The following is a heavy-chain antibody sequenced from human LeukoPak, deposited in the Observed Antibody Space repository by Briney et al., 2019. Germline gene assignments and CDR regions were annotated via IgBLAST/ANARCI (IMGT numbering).Heavy chain of an antibody. D-gene: IGHD3-10*01. J-gene: IGHJ3*02. Sequence: GESLTISCKGSGDSFTSYWIGWVRQMPGKGMEWMGIIYPGDSDTRYSPSFQGQVTISADKSISTAYLQWSSLKASDTAMYYCARRWVVRGDDAFHIWGQGTMVTVSS. CDR3: ARRWVVRGDDAFHI. CDR2: IYPGDSDT. CDR1: GDSFTSYW. V-gene: IGHV5-51*01.